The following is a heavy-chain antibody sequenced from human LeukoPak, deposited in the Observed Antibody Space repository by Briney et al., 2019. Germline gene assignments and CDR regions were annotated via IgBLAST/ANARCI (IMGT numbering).Heavy chain of an antibody. Sequence: GASLRISSKGSGYSFTSYWISWVRQMPGKGLEWMGRIDPSDSYTNYSPSFQGHVTISADKSISTAYLQWSSLRASDTAMYYCARILWFGELLPSNIDYWGQGTLVTVSS. J-gene: IGHJ4*02. V-gene: IGHV5-10-1*01. CDR3: ARILWFGELLPSNIDY. CDR1: GYSFTSYW. D-gene: IGHD3-10*01. CDR2: IDPSDSYT.